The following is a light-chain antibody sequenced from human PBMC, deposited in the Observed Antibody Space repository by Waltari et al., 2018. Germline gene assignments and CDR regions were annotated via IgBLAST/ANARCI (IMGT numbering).Light chain of an antibody. CDR2: KVS. Sequence: DVVTNYSPPLLPATLGQPASSSCKSNQSLVHSDGYTYLNWFQQRPGQSPRRLIYKVSDRDSGVPDRFSGSGSGTDFTLKISRVEAEDVAIYYCMQGTHWPRTFGQGTKVEIK. CDR1: QSLVHSDGYTY. V-gene: IGKV2-30*02. CDR3: MQGTHWPRT. J-gene: IGKJ1*01.